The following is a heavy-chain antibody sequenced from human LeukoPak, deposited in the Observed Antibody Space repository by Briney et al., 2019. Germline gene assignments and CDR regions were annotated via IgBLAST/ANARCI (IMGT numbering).Heavy chain of an antibody. Sequence: AGSLRLTCAASGFTFSSYSIYWVRQAPGKGLEWVSSISSSSSYIYYADSVKGRFTISRDNAKNSLYLQMKSLRAEDTAVYFCARAVEMGGDLGGKGTRVTVSS. V-gene: IGHV3-21*01. D-gene: IGHD5-24*01. CDR2: ISSSSSYI. CDR1: GFTFSSYS. J-gene: IGHJ6*04. CDR3: ARAVEMGGDL.